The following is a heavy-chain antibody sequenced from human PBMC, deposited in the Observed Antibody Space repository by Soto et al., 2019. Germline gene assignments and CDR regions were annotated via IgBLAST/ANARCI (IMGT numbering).Heavy chain of an antibody. CDR3: AMASSGGSWEYSPEQDDSGVYYYYYMDV. Sequence: ASVKVSCKASGYTFTSYDINWVRQATGQGLEWMGWMNPNSGNTGYAQKFQGRVTMTRNTSISTAYMELSSLRSEDTAVYYCAMASSGGSWEYSPEQDDSGVYYYYYMDVWGKGTTVTVSS. CDR2: MNPNSGNT. J-gene: IGHJ6*03. V-gene: IGHV1-8*01. CDR1: GYTFTSYD. D-gene: IGHD2-15*01.